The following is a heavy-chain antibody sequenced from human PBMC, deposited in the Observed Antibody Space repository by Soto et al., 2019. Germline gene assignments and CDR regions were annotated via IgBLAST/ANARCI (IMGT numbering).Heavy chain of an antibody. CDR2: INAGNGNT. CDR3: ARDSTGYSSSWLYYYYYFMDV. D-gene: IGHD6-13*01. V-gene: IGHV1-3*01. CDR1: GYTFTSCA. Sequence: ASVKVSCKASGYTFTSCAMHWVRQAPGQRLEWMGWINAGNGNTKYSQMFQGRVTITRDTSASTAYMELSSLRSEDTAVYYRARDSTGYSSSWLYYYYYFMDVWGKGTTVTVSS. J-gene: IGHJ6*03.